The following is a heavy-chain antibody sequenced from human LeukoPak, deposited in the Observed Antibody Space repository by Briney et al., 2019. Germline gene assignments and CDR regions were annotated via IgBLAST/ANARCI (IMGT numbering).Heavy chain of an antibody. CDR3: ARDPDVLLWFGELIGGNWFDP. CDR1: GYTFTSYG. D-gene: IGHD3-10*01. V-gene: IGHV1-18*01. Sequence: ASVKVSCKASGYTFTSYGISWVRQAPGQGLEWMGWISAYNGNTNYAQKLQGRVTMTTDISTSTAYMELRSLRSDDTAVYYCARDPDVLLWFGELIGGNWFDPWGQGTLVTVSS. CDR2: ISAYNGNT. J-gene: IGHJ5*02.